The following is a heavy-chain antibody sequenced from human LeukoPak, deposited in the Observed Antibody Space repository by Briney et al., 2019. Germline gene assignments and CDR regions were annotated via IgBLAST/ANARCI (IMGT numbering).Heavy chain of an antibody. CDR3: ATGSAATIAAAGMGDY. V-gene: IGHV5-51*01. D-gene: IGHD6-13*01. CDR1: GYSFTSYW. CDR2: IYPDDSDT. Sequence: GESLKISCKGSGYSFTSYWIGWVRQMPGKGLEWMGIIYPDDSDTRYSPSFQGQVTISADKSISTAYLQWSSLKASDTAMYYCATGSAATIAAAGMGDYWGQGTLVTVSS. J-gene: IGHJ4*02.